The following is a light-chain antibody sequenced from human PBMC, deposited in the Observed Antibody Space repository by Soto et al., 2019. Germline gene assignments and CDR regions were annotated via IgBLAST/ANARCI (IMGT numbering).Light chain of an antibody. J-gene: IGLJ2*01. V-gene: IGLV2-14*01. CDR3: TSYTTTSTLVV. Sequence: QSALTQPASVSGSPGQSITISCTGTSSDVGAYNYVSWYQQHPGKAPKLMIYDVSNRPSGVSNRFSGSKSGNTASLTISGLQAEDEADCYCTSYTTTSTLVVFGTGTKLTVL. CDR2: DVS. CDR1: SSDVGAYNY.